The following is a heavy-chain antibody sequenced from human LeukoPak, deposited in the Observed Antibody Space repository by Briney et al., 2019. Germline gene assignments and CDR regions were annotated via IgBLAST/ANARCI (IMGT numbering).Heavy chain of an antibody. CDR1: GGSISSGDYY. CDR3: ARDSWSSAGGYFCDY. Sequence: SETLSLTCTVSGGSISSGDYYWSWIRQPPGKGLEWIGYIYYSGSTYYNPSLKSRVTISVDTSKNQFSLKLSSVTAADTAVYYCARDSWSSAGGYFCDYWGQGTLVTVSS. D-gene: IGHD1-26*01. CDR2: IYYSGST. V-gene: IGHV4-30-4*08. J-gene: IGHJ4*02.